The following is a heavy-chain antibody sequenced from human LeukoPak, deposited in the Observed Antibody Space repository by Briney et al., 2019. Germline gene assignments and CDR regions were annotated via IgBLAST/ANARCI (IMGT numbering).Heavy chain of an antibody. CDR3: ASSGWYEGGVY. V-gene: IGHV4-39*02. CDR2: IDYSGST. Sequence: PSETLSLTCTVSGGSISSTSYFWGWIRQPPGKGPEWIGSIDYSGSTYYNPSLKSRVTISVDTAKNYFSLKLSSVTAADTAVYDCASSGWYEGGVYWGQGTLVTVSS. D-gene: IGHD6-19*01. CDR1: GGSISSTSYF. J-gene: IGHJ4*02.